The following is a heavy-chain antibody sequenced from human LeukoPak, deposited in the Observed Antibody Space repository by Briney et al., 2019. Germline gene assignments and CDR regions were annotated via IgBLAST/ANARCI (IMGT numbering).Heavy chain of an antibody. CDR3: ARGVLLWFGELTSGSAFDI. CDR1: GGSISSYY. D-gene: IGHD3-10*01. CDR2: MYYSGST. Sequence: SETLSLTCTVSGGSISSYYWSWIRQPPGKGLEWIGSMYYSGSTNYKPSLKSRVTISVDTSKNQFSLKLSSVTAADTAVYYCARGVLLWFGELTSGSAFDIWGQGTMVTVSS. V-gene: IGHV4-59*08. J-gene: IGHJ3*02.